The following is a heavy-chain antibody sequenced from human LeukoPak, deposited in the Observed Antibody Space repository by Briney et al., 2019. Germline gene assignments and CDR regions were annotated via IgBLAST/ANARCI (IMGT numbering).Heavy chain of an antibody. J-gene: IGHJ6*02. CDR3: ASPFGAYCGGDCYNSYYYGMDV. D-gene: IGHD2-21*02. CDR1: GYTFTSYG. Sequence: ASVKVSCKASGYTFTSYGISWVRQAPGQGLEWMGGIIPIFGTANYAQKFQGRVTITADESTSTAYMELSSLRSEDTAVYYCASPFGAYCGGDCYNSYYYGMDVWGQGTTVTVSS. V-gene: IGHV1-69*13. CDR2: IIPIFGTA.